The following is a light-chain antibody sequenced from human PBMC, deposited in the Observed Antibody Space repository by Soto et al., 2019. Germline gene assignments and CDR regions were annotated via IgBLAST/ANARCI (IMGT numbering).Light chain of an antibody. CDR3: LQDYDYPRT. Sequence: AIQMTQSPSSLSAFVGDSVTITCRASQGIRNDLGWYQQKPGKAPRLLIYIASSLHSGVPSRFSGSGSGTDFTLTISSLQPEDSATYYCLQDYDYPRTFGQGTKVDI. V-gene: IGKV1-6*01. CDR1: QGIRND. CDR2: IAS. J-gene: IGKJ1*01.